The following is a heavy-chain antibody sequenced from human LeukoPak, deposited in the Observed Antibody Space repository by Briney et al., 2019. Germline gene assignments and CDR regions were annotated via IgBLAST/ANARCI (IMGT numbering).Heavy chain of an antibody. V-gene: IGHV4-39*01. D-gene: IGHD4-17*01. Sequence: PSETLSLTCTVSGGSISSSSYYWGWIRQPPGKGLEWIGSIYYSGSTYYNPSLKSRGPISVDTSKNQFSLKLSSVTAAATAVYYCPRHAVTTNDVDPWGQGTLVTVSS. J-gene: IGHJ5*02. CDR3: PRHAVTTNDVDP. CDR1: GGSISSSSYY. CDR2: IYYSGST.